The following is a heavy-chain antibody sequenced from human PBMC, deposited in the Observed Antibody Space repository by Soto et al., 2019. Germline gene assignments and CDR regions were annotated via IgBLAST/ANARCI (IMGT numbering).Heavy chain of an antibody. J-gene: IGHJ4*02. CDR2: TRHDGSNT. CDR1: GFNFRGYG. CDR3: ARDGVGITTYFGYFDY. V-gene: IGHV3-33*01. Sequence: QVQLVQSGGGVVQPGRSLRLSCEVSGFNFRGYGMHWVRQAPGKGLEWVAITRHDGSNTYYADSVRGRFTISRDNSKNMLYLQMNSLRVEGTAVYYCARDGVGITTYFGYFDYWGQGTLITVSS. D-gene: IGHD1-26*01.